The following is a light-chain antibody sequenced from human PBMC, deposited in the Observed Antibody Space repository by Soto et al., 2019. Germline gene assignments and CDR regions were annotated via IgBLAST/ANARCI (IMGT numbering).Light chain of an antibody. CDR1: SSNIGSNT. J-gene: IGLJ2*01. V-gene: IGLV1-44*01. CDR3: AAWDDSLDGVV. Sequence: QPVLTQPPSASGTPGQRVTISCSGSSSNIGSNTVNWYQQLPGTAPKLLIHSNHQRPSGVPDRFSGSKSGTSASLAISGLQSEDEADYYCAAWDDSLDGVVFGGGTKLTVL. CDR2: SNH.